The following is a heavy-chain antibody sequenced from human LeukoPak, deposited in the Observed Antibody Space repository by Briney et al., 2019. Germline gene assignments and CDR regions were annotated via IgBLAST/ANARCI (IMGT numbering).Heavy chain of an antibody. J-gene: IGHJ1*01. CDR2: IYYSGST. D-gene: IGHD3-22*01. CDR3: ARDSSGDSSGYYHAEYFQH. CDR1: GGSFSGYY. Sequence: SETLSLTCAVYGGSFSGYYWSWIRQHPGKGLEWIGYIYYSGSTYYNPSLKSRVTISVDTSKNQFSLKLSSVTAADTAVYYCARDSSGDSSGYYHAEYFQHWGQGTLVTVSS. V-gene: IGHV4-31*11.